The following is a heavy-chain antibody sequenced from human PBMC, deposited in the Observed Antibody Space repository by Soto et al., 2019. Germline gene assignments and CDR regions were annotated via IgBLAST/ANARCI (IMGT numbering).Heavy chain of an antibody. CDR3: ARADPYGSGSYYHQPFYYYYGMDV. J-gene: IGHJ6*02. CDR2: ISAYNGNT. Sequence: ASVKVSCKASGYTFTSYGISWVRQAPGQGLEWMGWISAYNGNTNYAQKLQGRVTMTTDTSTSTAYMELRSLRSDDTAVYYCARADPYGSGSYYHQPFYYYYGMDVWGQGTTVTVSS. D-gene: IGHD3-10*01. V-gene: IGHV1-18*04. CDR1: GYTFTSYG.